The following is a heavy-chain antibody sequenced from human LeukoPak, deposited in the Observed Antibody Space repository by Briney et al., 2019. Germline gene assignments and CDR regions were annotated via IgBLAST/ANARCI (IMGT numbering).Heavy chain of an antibody. Sequence: SETLSPTCTLSGGSISIGSYYWSWIRQPAWKGLEWIGRIYTIGSINYNPSLKSRVTISVDTTKNQFSLKLSSVAAADTAVYYCARVDVTPGALRYYYMDVWGKGTTVTVSS. CDR2: IYTIGSI. CDR3: ARVDVTPGALRYYYMDV. J-gene: IGHJ6*03. CDR1: GGSISIGSYY. D-gene: IGHD1-14*01. V-gene: IGHV4-61*02.